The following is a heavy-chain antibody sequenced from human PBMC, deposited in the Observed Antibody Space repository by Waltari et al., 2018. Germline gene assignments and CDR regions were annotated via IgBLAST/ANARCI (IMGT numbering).Heavy chain of an antibody. CDR1: GGTFSSYA. V-gene: IGHV1-69*12. CDR3: ATRGLVPAAIGMDV. J-gene: IGHJ6*04. D-gene: IGHD2-2*01. Sequence: QVQLVQSGAEVKKPGSSVKVSCKASGGTFSSYAISWVRQAPGQGLEWMGGINPIFGTANYEQKFQGRVTITADESTSTAYMELSSLRSEDTAVYYCATRGLVPAAIGMDVWGKGTTVTVSS. CDR2: INPIFGTA.